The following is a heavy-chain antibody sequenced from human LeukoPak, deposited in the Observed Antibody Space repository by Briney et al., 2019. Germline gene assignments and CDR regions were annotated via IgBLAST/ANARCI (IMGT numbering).Heavy chain of an antibody. Sequence: PGRSLRLSCAASGFTFSSYGMHWVRQAPGKGLEWVAVIWYDGSNKYYADSVKGRFTVSRDNSKNSVFLGMNSLSAEDTAVYFCARDSGGFSLDFWGQGTLVSVSS. CDR2: IWYDGSNK. CDR3: ARDSGGFSLDF. CDR1: GFTFSSYG. J-gene: IGHJ4*02. D-gene: IGHD3-10*01. V-gene: IGHV3-33*01.